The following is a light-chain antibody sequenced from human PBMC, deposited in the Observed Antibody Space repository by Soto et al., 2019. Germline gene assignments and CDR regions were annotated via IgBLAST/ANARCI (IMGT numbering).Light chain of an antibody. CDR2: AAS. V-gene: IGKV1-39*01. Sequence: DIQMTQSPSSLSASVGDRVTITCRASQSISNYLNWYQQKPGKAPKLLIYAASSMQSGVPSRFIGSGAEANVTITISSLQPDDSATYYCQQSISPIWTFGQGTKVEV. CDR3: QQSISPIWT. J-gene: IGKJ1*01. CDR1: QSISNY.